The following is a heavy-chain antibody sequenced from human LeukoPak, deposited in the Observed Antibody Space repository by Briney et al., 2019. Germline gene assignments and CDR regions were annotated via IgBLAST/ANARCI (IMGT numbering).Heavy chain of an antibody. CDR1: GFTFSSYW. CDR3: ARLVLMVYENAGAFDI. CDR2: IKQDGSEK. J-gene: IGHJ3*02. Sequence: GGSLRLSCAASGFTFSSYWMSWVRQAPGKGLEWVANIKQDGSEKDYVDSVKGRFTISRDNAKNSLYLQMNSLRAEDTAVYYCARLVLMVYENAGAFDIWGQGTMVTVSS. D-gene: IGHD2-8*01. V-gene: IGHV3-7*01.